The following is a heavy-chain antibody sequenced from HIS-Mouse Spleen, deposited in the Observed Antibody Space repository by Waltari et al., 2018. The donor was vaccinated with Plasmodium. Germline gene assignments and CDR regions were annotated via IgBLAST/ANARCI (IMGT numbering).Heavy chain of an antibody. Sequence: QVQLVESGGGVVQPGRSLRLSCAASGFTFRSYAIHWVRQAPGKGLEWVAVISYDGSNKYYADSVKGRFTISRDNSKNTLYLQMNSLRAEDTAVYYCARLYYDFWSGYYPYGMDVWGQGTTVTVSS. J-gene: IGHJ6*02. D-gene: IGHD3-3*01. CDR1: GFTFRSYA. CDR2: ISYDGSNK. V-gene: IGHV3-30*04. CDR3: ARLYYDFWSGYYPYGMDV.